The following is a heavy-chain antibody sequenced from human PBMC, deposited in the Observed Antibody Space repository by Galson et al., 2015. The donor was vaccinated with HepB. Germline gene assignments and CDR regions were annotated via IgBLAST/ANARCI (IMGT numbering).Heavy chain of an antibody. CDR3: AKAAGLGPTRFDN. D-gene: IGHD1-26*01. Sequence: SLRLSCAASGFTFSSYAMNWVRQTPGKGLEWVSSISGNGISPYYADSVKGRFTISRDNSKNTVFLQMNSLRVEDTAVYFCAKAAGLGPTRFDNWGQGSLVIVSS. V-gene: IGHV3-23*01. J-gene: IGHJ5*02. CDR1: GFTFSSYA. CDR2: ISGNGISP.